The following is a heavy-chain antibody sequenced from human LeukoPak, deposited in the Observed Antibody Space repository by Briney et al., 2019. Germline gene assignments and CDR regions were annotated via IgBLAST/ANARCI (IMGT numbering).Heavy chain of an antibody. CDR1: GFTFSSYA. D-gene: IGHD4-23*01. J-gene: IGHJ4*02. CDR3: AKCSRDYGGNCGAYY. V-gene: IGHV3-23*01. Sequence: PGGSLRLSCAASGFTFSSYAMSWVRQAPGKGLEWVSAISGSGGSTYYADSVKGRFTISRDNSKNTLYLQMNSLRAEDTAVYYCAKCSRDYGGNCGAYYWGQGTLVTVSS. CDR2: ISGSGGST.